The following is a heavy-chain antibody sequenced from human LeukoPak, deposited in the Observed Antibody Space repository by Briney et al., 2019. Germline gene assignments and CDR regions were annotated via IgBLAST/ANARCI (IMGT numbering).Heavy chain of an antibody. Sequence: GGSLRLSCAASGFTFGSYGMHWVGQAPGKGLEWVAVISHDGKKKFYVDFVKSRFAISRDNSENTLYLQMNSLRTEDTAMYYCVKDTAMEPYDYYYYGMDVWGQGTTITVSS. CDR1: GFTFGSYG. CDR3: VKDTAMEPYDYYYYGMDV. J-gene: IGHJ6*02. CDR2: ISHDGKKK. D-gene: IGHD5-18*01. V-gene: IGHV3-30*18.